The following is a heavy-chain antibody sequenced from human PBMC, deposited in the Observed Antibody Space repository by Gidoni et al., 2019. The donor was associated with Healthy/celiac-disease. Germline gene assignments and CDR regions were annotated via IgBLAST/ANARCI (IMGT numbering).Heavy chain of an antibody. Sequence: QVQLQESGPGLVKPSETLSLTCTVSGGSISSYYWSWIRQPPGKGLEWIGYIYYSGSTNYNPSRKSRVTISVDTSKNQFSLKLSSVTAADTAVYYCARDRDGVGWFDPWGQGTLVTVSS. CDR3: ARDRDGVGWFDP. V-gene: IGHV4-59*01. CDR1: GGSISSYY. CDR2: IYYSGST. D-gene: IGHD2-2*01. J-gene: IGHJ5*02.